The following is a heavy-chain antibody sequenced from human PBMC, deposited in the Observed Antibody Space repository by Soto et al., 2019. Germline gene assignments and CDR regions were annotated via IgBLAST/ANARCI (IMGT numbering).Heavy chain of an antibody. Sequence: QVQLVQSGAEVKKPGSSVKVSCKASGDTFSSYTISWVRQAPGQGLEWMGGIIPIFDTSNYAQKFQGRVTITADESTSTAYMELSSLRSEDTAVYYCARVVPPDVVATTSGWFDPWGQGTLVTVSS. CDR2: IIPIFDTS. V-gene: IGHV1-69*01. J-gene: IGHJ5*02. D-gene: IGHD5-12*01. CDR1: GDTFSSYT. CDR3: ARVVPPDVVATTSGWFDP.